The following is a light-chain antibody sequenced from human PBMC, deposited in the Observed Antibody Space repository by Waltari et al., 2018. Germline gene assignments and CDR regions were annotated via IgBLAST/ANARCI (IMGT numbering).Light chain of an antibody. J-gene: IGKJ1*01. Sequence: EIVLTQSPGTLSLSPGERATLSCRASQSVSRSLAWYQQKPGQAPRLLIYGTSRRATGIPDRFRGSGSGTDFSLTISRLEPEDFAVDYCQQYLRLPATVGQGTKVEIK. CDR3: QQYLRLPAT. CDR2: GTS. CDR1: QSVSRS. V-gene: IGKV3-20*01.